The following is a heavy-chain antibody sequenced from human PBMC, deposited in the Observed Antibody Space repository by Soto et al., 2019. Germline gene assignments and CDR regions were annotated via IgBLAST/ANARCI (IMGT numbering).Heavy chain of an antibody. CDR3: AKVDYYDSSGYYVY. J-gene: IGHJ4*02. Sequence: QVQLVQSGAEVKKPGASVKVSCKASGYTFTIYGISWVRQAPGQGLEWMGWISGYNGNTDYAQNLQDRVTLTTDATTSTVYMELRSLRSDATAVYYCAKVDYYDSSGYYVYWGQGTLITVSS. V-gene: IGHV1-18*04. D-gene: IGHD3-22*01. CDR2: ISGYNGNT. CDR1: GYTFTIYG.